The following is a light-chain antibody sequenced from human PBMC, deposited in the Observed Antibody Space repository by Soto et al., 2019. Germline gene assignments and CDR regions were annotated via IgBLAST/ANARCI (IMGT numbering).Light chain of an antibody. J-gene: IGLJ2*01. V-gene: IGLV2-14*01. CDR1: SSDVGGYNY. CDR2: DVS. Sequence: QSALTQPASVSGSPGQSITISCTGTSSDVGGYNYVSWYQQHPGKAPKLMIYDVSNRPSGVSNRFSGSKSGNTASLTSSGLQAEDEADYYGSSYTSRSTLVVFGGGTKVTVL. CDR3: SSYTSRSTLVV.